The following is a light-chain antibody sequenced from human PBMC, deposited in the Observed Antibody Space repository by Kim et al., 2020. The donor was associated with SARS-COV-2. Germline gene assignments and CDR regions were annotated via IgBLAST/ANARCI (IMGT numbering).Light chain of an antibody. CDR1: SSNIATYY. CDR2: DTN. V-gene: IGLV1-51*01. J-gene: IGLJ1*01. CDR3: GVWDSSLETYF. Sequence: QFVLTQPPSVSAAPGQEVTISCSGTSSNIATYYVSWYQHITGTTPKLLIYDTNKRPSGIPDRFSGSKSGTSATLGITGLQTGDEADYYCGVWDSSLETYFFGPGTKGTVL.